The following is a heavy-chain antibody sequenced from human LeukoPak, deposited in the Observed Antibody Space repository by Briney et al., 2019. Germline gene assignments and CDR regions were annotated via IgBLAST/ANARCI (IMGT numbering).Heavy chain of an antibody. D-gene: IGHD1-26*01. CDR1: GGTFSSYA. Sequence: GSSVKVSCKASGGTFSSYAISWVRQAPGQGLECMGGIIPIFGTANYAQKFQGRVTITADESTSTAYMELSSLRSEDTAVYYCAIDLDYRGSDSNAFDIWGQGPLVTVSS. J-gene: IGHJ3*02. CDR3: AIDLDYRGSDSNAFDI. V-gene: IGHV1-69*01. CDR2: IIPIFGTA.